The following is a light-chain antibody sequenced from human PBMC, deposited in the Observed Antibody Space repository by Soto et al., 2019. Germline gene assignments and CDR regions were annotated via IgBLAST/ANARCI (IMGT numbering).Light chain of an antibody. J-gene: IGKJ3*01. CDR3: LQHNSYPVT. V-gene: IGKV1-17*01. Sequence: DIQMTQSPSSLSASAGDRVTITFRASHGVRSSLDWYQQKPGKAPKCLIYEISSLQSGVPSSFSGSGSGTEFTLTISSLQPEDFATYYCLQHNSYPVTVGPGTKVDIK. CDR2: EIS. CDR1: HGVRSS.